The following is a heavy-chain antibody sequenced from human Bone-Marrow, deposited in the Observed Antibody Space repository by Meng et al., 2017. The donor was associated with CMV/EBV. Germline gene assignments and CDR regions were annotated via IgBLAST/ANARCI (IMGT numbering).Heavy chain of an antibody. CDR3: ARVEGDVVVPAAIRSYYYYYGMDV. J-gene: IGHJ6*02. Sequence: GGSLRLSCAASGFTFSSYAMHWVRQAPGKGLEWVAVISYDGSNKYYADSVKGRFTISRDNAKNSLYLQMNSLRAEDTAVYYCARVEGDVVVPAAIRSYYYYYGMDVWGQGTTVTVSS. CDR1: GFTFSSYA. D-gene: IGHD2-2*02. V-gene: IGHV3-30-3*01. CDR2: ISYDGSNK.